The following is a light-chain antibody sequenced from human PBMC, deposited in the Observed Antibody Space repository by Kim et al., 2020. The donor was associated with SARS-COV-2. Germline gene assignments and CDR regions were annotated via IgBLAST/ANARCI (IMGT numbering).Light chain of an antibody. CDR2: DAS. V-gene: IGKV1-33*01. J-gene: IGKJ4*01. Sequence: VGDRVTITCQASQDITNYLKWYQQKPGKAPKLLIYDASNLETGGPSRFSGSGSGTDFTFTISSLQPEDIATYYCQQYDNLLTALTFGGGTKVDIK. CDR3: QQYDNLLTALT. CDR1: QDITNY.